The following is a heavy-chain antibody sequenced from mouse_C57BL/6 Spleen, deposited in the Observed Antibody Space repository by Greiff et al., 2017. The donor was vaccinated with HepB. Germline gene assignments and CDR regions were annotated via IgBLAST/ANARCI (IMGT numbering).Heavy chain of an antibody. V-gene: IGHV1-82*01. D-gene: IGHD2-4*01. CDR3: AMNYYDYEGFAY. J-gene: IGHJ3*01. Sequence: QVQLQQSGPELVKPGASVKISCKASGYAFSSSWMNWVKQRPGKGLEWIGRIYPGDGDTNYNGKFKGKATLTADKSSSTAYMQLSSLTSEDSAVYFCAMNYYDYEGFAYWGQGTLVTVSA. CDR1: GYAFSSSW. CDR2: IYPGDGDT.